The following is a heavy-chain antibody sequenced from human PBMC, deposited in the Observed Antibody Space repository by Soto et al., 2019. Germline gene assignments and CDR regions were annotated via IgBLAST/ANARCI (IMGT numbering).Heavy chain of an antibody. CDR2: IIPILGIA. CDR3: ARDLLLLTGTTSNYYYYMDV. J-gene: IGHJ6*03. V-gene: IGHV1-69*08. Sequence: QVQLVQSGAEVKKPGSSVKVSCKASGGTFSSYTISWVRQAPGQGLEWMGRIIPILGIANYAQKFQGRVTITADKSTSTAYMELSSLRSEDTAVYYCARDLLLLTGTTSNYYYYMDVWGKGTTVTVSS. D-gene: IGHD1-20*01. CDR1: GGTFSSYT.